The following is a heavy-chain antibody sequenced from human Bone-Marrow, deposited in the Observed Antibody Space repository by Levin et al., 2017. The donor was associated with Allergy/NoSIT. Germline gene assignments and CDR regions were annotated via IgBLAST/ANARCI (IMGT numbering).Heavy chain of an antibody. Sequence: GESLKISCAASGFNFSIYGMNWVRQAPGKGLEWVSSISSSSSNIYHADSLKGRFTISRDNAKNSLYLQMKSLRAEDTAVYYCARDRTTGILTNYGMEVWGQGTTVTVSS. CDR1: GFNFSIYG. CDR2: ISSSSSNI. J-gene: IGHJ6*02. CDR3: ARDRTTGILTNYGMEV. D-gene: IGHD3-9*01. V-gene: IGHV3-21*04.